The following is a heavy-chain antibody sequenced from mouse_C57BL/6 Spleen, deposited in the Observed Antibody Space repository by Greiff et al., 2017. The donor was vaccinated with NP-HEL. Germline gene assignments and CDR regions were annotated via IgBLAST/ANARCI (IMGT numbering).Heavy chain of an antibody. CDR1: GYTFTSYW. D-gene: IGHD4-1*01. Sequence: VQLQQPGAELVKPGASVKLSCKASGYTFTSYWMQWVKQRPGQGLEWIGAIDPSDSYTNYNQKFKGKATWTVDTSTSKAYMQLSSLTYEDSAVYYCARSGGFAYWGQGTLVTVSA. J-gene: IGHJ3*01. V-gene: IGHV1-50*01. CDR2: IDPSDSYT. CDR3: ARSGGFAY.